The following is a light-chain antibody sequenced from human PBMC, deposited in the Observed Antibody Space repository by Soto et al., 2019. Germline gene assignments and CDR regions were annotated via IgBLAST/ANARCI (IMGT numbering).Light chain of an antibody. CDR2: DAS. V-gene: IGKV1-5*01. CDR3: QQYNRYSST. J-gene: IGKJ1*01. CDR1: QSVNSW. Sequence: DIQMTQSPSTLSASVGDRVTITCRASQSVNSWLAWYQQKPGKAPKLLIYDASSLRSGVPSRFSGSGSGTEFNLTISSLQPDDFATYYCQQYNRYSSTFGQGTKVETK.